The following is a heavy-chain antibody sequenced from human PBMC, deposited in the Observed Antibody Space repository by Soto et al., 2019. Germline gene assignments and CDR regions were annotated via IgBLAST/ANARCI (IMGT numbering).Heavy chain of an antibody. Sequence: GGSLRLSCAASGFIVSSNYMSWVRQAPGKGLEWVSVIYSGGSTYYADSVKGRFTISRDNSKNTLYLQMNSLRAEDTAVYYCARDRCISTSCYYFDFWGQRTLVTVSS. CDR2: IYSGGST. CDR1: GFIVSSNY. J-gene: IGHJ4*02. D-gene: IGHD2-2*01. V-gene: IGHV3-66*01. CDR3: ARDRCISTSCYYFDF.